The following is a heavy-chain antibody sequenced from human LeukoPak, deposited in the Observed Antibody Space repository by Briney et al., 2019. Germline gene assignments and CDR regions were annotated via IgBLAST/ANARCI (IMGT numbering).Heavy chain of an antibody. CDR2: INSDGSVT. CDR3: GRDYFGSVDY. J-gene: IGHJ4*02. V-gene: IGHV3-74*01. D-gene: IGHD2/OR15-2a*01. CDR1: GFTLSSYC. Sequence: GGSLKLSCAASGFTLSSYCMQWVRQVPGKGLVWVSRINSDGSVTTYADSVKGRFTISRDNAKNTMYLQMNSLRAEDTAVYYCGRDYFGSVDYWGQGTVDPVSS.